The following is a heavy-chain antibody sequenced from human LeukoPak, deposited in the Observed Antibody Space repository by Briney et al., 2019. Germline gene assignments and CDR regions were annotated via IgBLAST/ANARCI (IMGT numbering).Heavy chain of an antibody. J-gene: IGHJ4*02. Sequence: GGSLRLSCAASGFTFSSYAMSWVRQAPGKGLEWVSAISGSGGSTYYADSVKGRFTISRDNAKNSLYLQMNSLRAEDTALYYCAKEDRRGRHFDYWGQGTLVTVSS. CDR2: ISGSGGST. CDR1: GFTFSSYA. CDR3: AKEDRRGRHFDY. D-gene: IGHD3-16*01. V-gene: IGHV3-23*01.